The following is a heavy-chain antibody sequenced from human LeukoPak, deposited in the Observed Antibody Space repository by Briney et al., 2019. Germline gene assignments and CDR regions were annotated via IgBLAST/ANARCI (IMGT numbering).Heavy chain of an antibody. V-gene: IGHV1-8*01. CDR3: ARDRQYYLDAFDI. J-gene: IGHJ3*02. Sequence: ASVKVSCKASGYTFTSYDINWVRQATGQGLEWMGWMNPNSGNTGYAQKFQGRVTMTRNTSISTAYMELSSLRSEDTAVYYCARDRQYYLDAFDIWGQGTMVTVSS. D-gene: IGHD3-10*01. CDR2: MNPNSGNT. CDR1: GYTFTSYD.